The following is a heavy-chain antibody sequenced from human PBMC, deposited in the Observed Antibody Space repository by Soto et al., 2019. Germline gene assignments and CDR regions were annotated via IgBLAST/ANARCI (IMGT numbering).Heavy chain of an antibody. J-gene: IGHJ4*02. V-gene: IGHV3-30*18. D-gene: IGHD2-21*02. CDR2: ISYDGSNK. Sequence: QVQLVESGGGVVQPGRSLRLSCAASGFTFSSYGMHWVHQAPGKGPEWVAVISYDGSNKYYADSVKGRFTISRDNSKNPLYLQMNSLRAEDTAVYYCAKDKVPVVLTAPFDYWGQGTLVTVSS. CDR1: GFTFSSYG. CDR3: AKDKVPVVLTAPFDY.